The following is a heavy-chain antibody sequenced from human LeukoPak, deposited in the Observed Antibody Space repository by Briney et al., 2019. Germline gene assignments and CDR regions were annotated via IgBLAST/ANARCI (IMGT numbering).Heavy chain of an antibody. Sequence: SETLSLTCTVSGGSISSYYWSWIRQPPGKGLEWIGYIYYSGSTNYNPSLKSRVTISVDTSKNQFSLKLSSVTAAVTAVYYCAREPLIYDSSGYYYAWFDPWGQGTLVTVSS. CDR2: IYYSGST. V-gene: IGHV4-59*12. J-gene: IGHJ5*02. CDR1: GGSISSYY. CDR3: AREPLIYDSSGYYYAWFDP. D-gene: IGHD3-22*01.